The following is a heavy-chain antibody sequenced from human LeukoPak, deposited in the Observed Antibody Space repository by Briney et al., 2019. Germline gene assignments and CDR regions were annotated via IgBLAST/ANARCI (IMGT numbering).Heavy chain of an antibody. J-gene: IGHJ4*02. V-gene: IGHV3-9*03. Sequence: PGGSLRLSCAASGFTFDDYAMHWVRQAPGKGLEWVSGISWNGGSIGYADFVKGRFTLSRDNAKNSLYLQMNSLRAEDMALYYCAKGPTAMVIDYFDYWGQGTLVTVSS. D-gene: IGHD5-18*01. CDR3: AKGPTAMVIDYFDY. CDR1: GFTFDDYA. CDR2: ISWNGGSI.